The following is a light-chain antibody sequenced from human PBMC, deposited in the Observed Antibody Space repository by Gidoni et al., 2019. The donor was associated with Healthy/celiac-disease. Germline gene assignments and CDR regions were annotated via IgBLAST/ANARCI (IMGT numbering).Light chain of an antibody. CDR2: DAS. J-gene: IGKJ1*01. Sequence: DIQMTQSPSTLSASVGDRVTITCRASQSISSWLAWYQQKPGKAPKLLIYDASSFESGVPSRFSGSGSGTEFTFTISSLQPDDFATYYCQQYNSYSTFGQGTKVEIK. CDR1: QSISSW. CDR3: QQYNSYST. V-gene: IGKV1-5*01.